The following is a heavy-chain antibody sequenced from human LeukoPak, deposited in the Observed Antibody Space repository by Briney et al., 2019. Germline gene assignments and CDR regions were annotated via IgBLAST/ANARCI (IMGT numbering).Heavy chain of an antibody. CDR3: ARSVVVRPYNWFDP. Sequence: ASVKVSCKASGYTFTSYGISWARQAPGQGLEWMGWISAYNGNTNYAQKLQGRVTMTTDTSTSTAYMELRSLRSDDTAVYYCARSVVVRPYNWFDPWGQGTLVTVSS. D-gene: IGHD2-2*01. CDR2: ISAYNGNT. V-gene: IGHV1-18*01. J-gene: IGHJ5*02. CDR1: GYTFTSYG.